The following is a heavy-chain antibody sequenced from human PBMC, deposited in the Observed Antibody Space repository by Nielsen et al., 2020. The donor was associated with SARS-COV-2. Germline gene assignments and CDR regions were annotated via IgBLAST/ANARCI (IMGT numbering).Heavy chain of an antibody. V-gene: IGHV3-7*03. CDR3: KSEGN. J-gene: IGHJ4*02. CDR2: IRPDGTGA. CDR1: GFTFSDYA. Sequence: GESLKISCVASGFTFSDYAMSWVRQAPGKGLEWLSNIRPDGTGANYVDSVKGRFTISRDNAKNLLYLQMGSLRADDTAVYFCKSEGNWGQGTLVTVSS.